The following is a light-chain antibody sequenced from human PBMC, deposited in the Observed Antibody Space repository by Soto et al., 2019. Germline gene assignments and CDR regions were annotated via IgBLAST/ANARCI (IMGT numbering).Light chain of an antibody. V-gene: IGKV3-20*01. CDR2: GAS. CDR1: QSVSSSY. Sequence: EIVLTQSPGTLSLSPGERATLSCRASQSVSSSYLAWYQQKPGQAPRLLIYGASSRATGIPDRFSGSGSGTDFHLTISRLEPEDFAVYYCQQYGSSPLFTFGPGTTVDIK. J-gene: IGKJ3*01. CDR3: QQYGSSPLFT.